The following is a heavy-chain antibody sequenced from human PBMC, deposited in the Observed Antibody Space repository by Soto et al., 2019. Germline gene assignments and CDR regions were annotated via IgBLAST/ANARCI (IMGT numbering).Heavy chain of an antibody. V-gene: IGHV4-4*02. CDR1: GGSISSSNW. CDR3: AGFYGSGSYYPALHYGMDV. D-gene: IGHD3-10*01. J-gene: IGHJ6*02. CDR2: IYHSGST. Sequence: SETLSLTCAVSGGSISSSNWWSWVRQPPGKGLEWIGEIYHSGSTNYNPSLKSRVTISVDKSKNQFSLKLSSVTAADTAVYYCAGFYGSGSYYPALHYGMDVWGQGTTVTVSS.